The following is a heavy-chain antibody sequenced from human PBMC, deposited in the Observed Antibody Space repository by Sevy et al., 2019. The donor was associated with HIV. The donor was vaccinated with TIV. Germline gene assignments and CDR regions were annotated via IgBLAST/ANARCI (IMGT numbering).Heavy chain of an antibody. CDR1: GFTFSSYG. D-gene: IGHD4-17*01. CDR3: AKDLMGLTTYAFDI. Sequence: GGSLRLSCAASGFTFSSYGMHWVRQAPGKGLEWVAVISYDGSNKYYADSVKGRFTISRDNSKNTLYLQMNSLRAEDTAVYYCAKDLMGLTTYAFDIWGQGTIVTVSS. J-gene: IGHJ3*02. V-gene: IGHV3-30*18. CDR2: ISYDGSNK.